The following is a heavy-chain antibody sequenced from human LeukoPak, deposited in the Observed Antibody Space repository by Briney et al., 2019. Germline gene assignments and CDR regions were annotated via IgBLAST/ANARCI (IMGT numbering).Heavy chain of an antibody. CDR3: VRHNYDYVWGSYRRLRYFDY. J-gene: IGHJ4*02. CDR2: INHSGST. CDR1: GGSFSGYY. Sequence: SETLSLTCAVYGGSFSGYYWSWIRQPPGKGLEWIGGINHSGSTNYNPSLKSRVTISVDTSKNQFSLKLSSVTAADTAVYYCVRHNYDYVWGSYRRLRYFDYWGQGTLVTVSS. D-gene: IGHD3-16*02. V-gene: IGHV4-34*01.